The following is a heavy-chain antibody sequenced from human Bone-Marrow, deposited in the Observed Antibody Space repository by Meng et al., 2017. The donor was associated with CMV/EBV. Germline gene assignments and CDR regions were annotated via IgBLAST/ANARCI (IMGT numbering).Heavy chain of an antibody. V-gene: IGHV1-8*01. CDR3: ARTYLLRFLEWSLFLGY. CDR1: GYTFTSYD. CDR2: MNPNSGNT. Sequence: ASVKVSCKASGYTFTSYDINWVRQATGQGLEWMGWMNPNSGNTGYAQKFQGRVTMTRNTSISTAYTELSSLRSEDTAVYYCARTYLLRFLEWSLFLGYWGQGTLVTVSS. D-gene: IGHD3-3*01. J-gene: IGHJ4*02.